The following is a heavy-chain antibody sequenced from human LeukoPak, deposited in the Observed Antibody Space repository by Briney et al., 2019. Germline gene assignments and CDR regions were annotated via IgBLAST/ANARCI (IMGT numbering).Heavy chain of an antibody. CDR3: ARLGVGDFWIGYPDGYYFDY. D-gene: IGHD3-3*01. CDR1: GYSFISYW. J-gene: IGHJ4*02. CDR2: IYPGDSDT. Sequence: GGALKISCWGSGYSFISYWIGWVRQMAGEGLEWMGIIYPGDSDTRYSPSFQGQVTISSDKSINTAYLQRSSLKGADNAMYYCARLGVGDFWIGYPDGYYFDYGGQATLVT. V-gene: IGHV5-51*01.